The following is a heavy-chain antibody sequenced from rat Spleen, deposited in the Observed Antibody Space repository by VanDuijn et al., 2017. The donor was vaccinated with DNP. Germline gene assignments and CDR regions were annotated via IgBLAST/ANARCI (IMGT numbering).Heavy chain of an antibody. V-gene: IGHV5-31*01. Sequence: EVQLVESGGGLVQPGRSMKLSCAASGFTFSNHWMTWIRQAPGKGLEWVASITNTGDSTYYSDSVKGRFTISRDNAQSTLYLQMDSLRSEDTATYYCTRGNYPGNWGQGVMVTVSS. CDR3: TRGNYPGN. D-gene: IGHD1-4*01. J-gene: IGHJ2*01. CDR2: ITNTGDST. CDR1: GFTFSNHW.